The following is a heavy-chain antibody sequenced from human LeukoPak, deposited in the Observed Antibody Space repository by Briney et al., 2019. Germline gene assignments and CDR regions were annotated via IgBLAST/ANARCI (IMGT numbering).Heavy chain of an antibody. V-gene: IGHV3-23*01. D-gene: IGHD3-22*01. Sequence: GGSLRLPCAASGFTFSNAWMSWVRQAPGKGLEWVSAISGSGGSTYYADSVKGRFTISRDNSKNTLYLQMNSLRAEDTAVYYCAKSPVLYDSSGYPPPFDYWGQGTLVTVSS. CDR3: AKSPVLYDSSGYPPPFDY. CDR1: GFTFSNAW. J-gene: IGHJ4*02. CDR2: ISGSGGST.